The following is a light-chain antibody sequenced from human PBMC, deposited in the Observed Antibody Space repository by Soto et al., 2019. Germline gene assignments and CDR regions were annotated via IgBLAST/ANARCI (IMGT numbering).Light chain of an antibody. CDR2: WAS. CDR3: QQYYSVPRT. J-gene: IGKJ1*01. Sequence: DIVMTQSPDSLAVSLGERATINCKSSQSVLYSVNNKNYVAWYQQKPGQPPKLLIYWASTREPGAPDRFSGRGSETDFTLTISSLQAEDVAVYYWQQYYSVPRTFGQGTKVEMK. V-gene: IGKV4-1*01. CDR1: QSVLYSVNNKNY.